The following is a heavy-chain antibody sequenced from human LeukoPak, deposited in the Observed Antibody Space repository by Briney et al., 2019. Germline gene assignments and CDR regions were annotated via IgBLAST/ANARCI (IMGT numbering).Heavy chain of an antibody. D-gene: IGHD3-22*01. Sequence: ASVKVSCKASGYTFTDYYIRWVRQAPGQGLEWMGWMYPSSGDTQYAPRFQGRVTMTRDASISTAYMELSRLTSDDTAVYYCVSVTYSSGSPWDHWGQGTLVTVSS. V-gene: IGHV1-2*02. J-gene: IGHJ4*02. CDR1: GYTFTDYY. CDR3: VSVTYSSGSPWDH. CDR2: MYPSSGDT.